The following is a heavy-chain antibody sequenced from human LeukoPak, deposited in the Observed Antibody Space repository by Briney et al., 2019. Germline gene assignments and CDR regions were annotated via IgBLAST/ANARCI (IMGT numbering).Heavy chain of an antibody. CDR1: GGSFSGYY. CDR3: ARGTSYRAVGATTPWYFDL. V-gene: IGHV4-34*01. CDR2: INHSGST. D-gene: IGHD1-26*01. J-gene: IGHJ2*01. Sequence: PSETLSLTCAVYGGSFSGYYWSWIRQPPGKGLEWIGEINHSGSTNYNPSLKSRVTISVDTSKNQFSLKLSSVTAADTAVYYCARGTSYRAVGATTPWYFDLWGRGTLVTVSS.